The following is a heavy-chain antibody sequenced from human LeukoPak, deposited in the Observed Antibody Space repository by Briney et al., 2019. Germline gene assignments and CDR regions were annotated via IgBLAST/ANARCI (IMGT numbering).Heavy chain of an antibody. CDR1: GGSISTYY. J-gene: IGHJ4*02. D-gene: IGHD6-19*01. CDR3: ARDERSDTSGWHLGY. CDR2: IYHSGIT. Sequence: PSETLSLTCPVSGGSISTYYWSWIRQPPGKGLEWIGFIYHSGITNYNPSLKSRVTISVDTSKNQFSLNLSSVTAADTAVYYCARDERSDTSGWHLGYWGQGTLVTVSS. V-gene: IGHV4-59*01.